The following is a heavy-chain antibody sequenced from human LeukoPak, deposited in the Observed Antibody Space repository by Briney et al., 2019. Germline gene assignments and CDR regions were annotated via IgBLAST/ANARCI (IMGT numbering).Heavy chain of an antibody. J-gene: IGHJ3*02. Sequence: PSETLSLTCTLSGGSISSSSYYWGWIRQPPGDGLEWNGSIYYSGSTYYNPSLKGRVTISVDTAKNQFSLKLSSVTAADTAVYYCARHESSCWGPKNAFDIWGQGTMVTVSS. CDR3: ARHESSCWGPKNAFDI. V-gene: IGHV4-39*01. D-gene: IGHD6-19*01. CDR1: GGSISSSSYY. CDR2: IYYSGST.